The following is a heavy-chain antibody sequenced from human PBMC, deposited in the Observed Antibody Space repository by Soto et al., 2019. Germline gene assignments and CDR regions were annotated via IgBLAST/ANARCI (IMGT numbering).Heavy chain of an antibody. Sequence: RLSCAVAGIAVSNVWVTWIRQAQGKGLEWVGRINSKADGTTKEYGTPVKDRFIISRNHSKNTVDLQMHAMRTEHTAFYYCATPRPGSHGYSFWGHGAMVTVSS. V-gene: IGHV3-15*01. CDR3: ATPRPGSHGYSF. D-gene: IGHD3-16*01. CDR2: INSKADGTTK. J-gene: IGHJ4*01. CDR1: GIAVSNVW.